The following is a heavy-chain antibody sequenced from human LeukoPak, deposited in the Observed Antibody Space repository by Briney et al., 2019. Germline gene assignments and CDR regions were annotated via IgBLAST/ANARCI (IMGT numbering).Heavy chain of an antibody. V-gene: IGHV4-30-2*01. CDR2: LYHTGNT. CDR3: ARNLRGGIDAFDI. CDR1: GGSISSGYS. J-gene: IGHJ3*02. Sequence: PSQTLSLTCAVSGGSISSGYSWSWIRQPPGKGLEWIGYLYHTGNTYYNPSLKSRVTISVDRSKNQFSLKLTSVTAADTAIYYCARNLRGGIDAFDIWGQGTMVTVSS. D-gene: IGHD3-16*01.